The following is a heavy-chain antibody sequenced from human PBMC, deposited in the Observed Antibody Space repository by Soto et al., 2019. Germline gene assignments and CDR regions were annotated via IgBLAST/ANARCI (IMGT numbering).Heavy chain of an antibody. V-gene: IGHV2-5*02. J-gene: IGHJ4*02. CDR3: AHIVVAGLGYYFDY. D-gene: IGHD6-19*01. Sequence: QITLKESGPTLVKPTQTLTLTCTFSGFSLSSTRMAVGWIRQPPGKALEWLALIYWDDDKRYSPFLKSRLTITTDTSKIQVVLTTSNMDPVDTARYYCAHIVVAGLGYYFDYWGQGTLVTVSS. CDR2: IYWDDDK. CDR1: GFSLSSTRMA.